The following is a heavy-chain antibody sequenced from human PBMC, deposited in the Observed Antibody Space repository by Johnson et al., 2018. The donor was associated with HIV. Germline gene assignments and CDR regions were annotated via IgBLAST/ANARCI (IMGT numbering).Heavy chain of an antibody. CDR3: PVDTEAFDI. V-gene: IGHV3-20*04. Sequence: VQLVESGGGVVQPGRSLRLSCAASGFTFDDYGMSWVRQAPGKGLEWVSVINWNGGSTGYADSVKGRFTISRDNSKNTLYLQMNSLRAEDTAVYYCPVDTEAFDIWGQGTMVTVSS. J-gene: IGHJ3*02. D-gene: IGHD1-14*01. CDR1: GFTFDDYG. CDR2: INWNGGST.